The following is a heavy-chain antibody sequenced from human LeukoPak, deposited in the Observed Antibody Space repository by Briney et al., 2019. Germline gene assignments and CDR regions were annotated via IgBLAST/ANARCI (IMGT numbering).Heavy chain of an antibody. CDR3: ASRKLGNDY. J-gene: IGHJ4*02. D-gene: IGHD7-27*01. V-gene: IGHV4-61*02. Sequence: SQTLSLTCTVSGGSISSGSYYWSWIRQPAGKGLEWIGRIYTSGSTSYSPSLKSRVTISADTSQNQFSLKLSSVTAADTAVYYCASRKLGNDYWGQGTPVTVSS. CDR1: GGSISSGSYY. CDR2: IYTSGST.